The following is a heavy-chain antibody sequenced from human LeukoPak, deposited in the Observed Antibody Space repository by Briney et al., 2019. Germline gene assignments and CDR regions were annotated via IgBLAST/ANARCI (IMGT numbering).Heavy chain of an antibody. J-gene: IGHJ4*02. Sequence: SETLSLTCAVYGGSFSGYYWSWLRQPPGKGLEWFGELNHSGSTNYNPSLKSRVTISVDTSKNQFSLKLSSVTAADTAVYDCARVVPHYYGSDYWGQGTLVTVSS. CDR1: GGSFSGYY. V-gene: IGHV4-34*01. D-gene: IGHD3-10*01. CDR2: LNHSGST. CDR3: ARVVPHYYGSDY.